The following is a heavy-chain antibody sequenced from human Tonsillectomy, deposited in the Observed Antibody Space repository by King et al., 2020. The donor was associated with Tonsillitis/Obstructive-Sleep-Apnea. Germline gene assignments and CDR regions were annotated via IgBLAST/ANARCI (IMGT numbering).Heavy chain of an antibody. V-gene: IGHV3-21*01. CDR3: ARAFNSGWHEFDYFDS. Sequence: VRLVESGGGLVKPGGSLRLSCAASGFTFDRHTMHWVRQAPGKGLEWVSSISIESSFIYYSDSVKGRFTISRDNGANSLDLLMTSLRAEDTAVYYCARAFNSGWHEFDYFDSWGQGTLVAVSS. CDR2: ISIESSFI. D-gene: IGHD6-19*01. J-gene: IGHJ4*02. CDR1: GFTFDRHT.